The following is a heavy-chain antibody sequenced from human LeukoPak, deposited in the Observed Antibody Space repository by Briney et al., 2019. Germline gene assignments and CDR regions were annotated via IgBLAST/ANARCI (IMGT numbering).Heavy chain of an antibody. J-gene: IGHJ4*02. CDR2: IYYSGST. D-gene: IGHD5-18*01. Sequence: SETLSLTCTVSGGSISSSSYYWGWIRQPPGKGLEWIGSIYYSGSTYYNPSLKSRVTISVDTSKNQFSLKLSSVTAADTAVYYCARGYSYGYYHFDYWGQGTLVTVSS. V-gene: IGHV4-39*07. CDR1: GGSISSSSYY. CDR3: ARGYSYGYYHFDY.